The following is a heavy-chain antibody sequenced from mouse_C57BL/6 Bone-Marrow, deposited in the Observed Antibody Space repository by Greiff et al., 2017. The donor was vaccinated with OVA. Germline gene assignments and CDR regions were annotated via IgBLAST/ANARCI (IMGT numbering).Heavy chain of an antibody. CDR2: ISNGGGST. Sequence: DVMLVESGGGLVQPGGSLKLSCAASGFTFSDYYMYWVRQTPEKRLEWVAYISNGGGSTYYPDTVKGRFTISRDNAKNTLDLQKIRLKSEDTAMCYCARRPNWPYYFDYWGQGTTLTVSA. J-gene: IGHJ2*01. CDR3: ARRPNWPYYFDY. CDR1: GFTFSDYY. D-gene: IGHD4-1*01. V-gene: IGHV5-12*01.